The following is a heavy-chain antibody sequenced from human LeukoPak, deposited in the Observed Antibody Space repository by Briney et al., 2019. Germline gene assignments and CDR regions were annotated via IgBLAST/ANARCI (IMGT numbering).Heavy chain of an antibody. D-gene: IGHD2-21*02. CDR2: IKQDGSEK. Sequence: GGSLRLSCAVSGFTFSSYWMSWVCQAPGKGLEWVANIKQDGSEKYYVDSVKGRFTISRDNAKNSLYLQMNSLRDEDTAVYYCARDLKLAYCGGDCYSDSLWGQGTLVTVSS. J-gene: IGHJ4*02. V-gene: IGHV3-7*01. CDR3: ARDLKLAYCGGDCYSDSL. CDR1: GFTFSSYW.